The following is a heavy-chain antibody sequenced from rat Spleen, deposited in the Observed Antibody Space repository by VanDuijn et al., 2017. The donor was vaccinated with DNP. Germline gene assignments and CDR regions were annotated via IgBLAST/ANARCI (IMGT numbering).Heavy chain of an antibody. CDR1: GFSITTNY. J-gene: IGHJ2*01. V-gene: IGHV3-1*01. CDR2: ISYSGST. Sequence: EVQLQESGPGLVKPSHSLSLTCSVTGFSITTNYWGWIRKFPGNKMEWMAYISYSGSTGYNPSLKSRVSITRDTSKNQFFLQVNTVTTEDTATYYCARWSRYFDYWGQGVMVTVSS. CDR3: ARWSRYFDY.